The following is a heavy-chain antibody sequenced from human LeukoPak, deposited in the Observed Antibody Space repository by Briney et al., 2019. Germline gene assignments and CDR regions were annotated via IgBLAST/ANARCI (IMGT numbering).Heavy chain of an antibody. V-gene: IGHV3-23*01. Sequence: QSGGSLRLSCAASGFTFSSYAMSWVRQAPGKGLEWVSAISGSGGSTYYADSVKGRFTISRDNSKNTLYLQMNSLRAEDTAVYYCAKVPSSWPYVDYWGQGTLVTVSS. CDR1: GFTFSSYA. CDR3: AKVPSSWPYVDY. D-gene: IGHD6-13*01. CDR2: ISGSGGST. J-gene: IGHJ4*02.